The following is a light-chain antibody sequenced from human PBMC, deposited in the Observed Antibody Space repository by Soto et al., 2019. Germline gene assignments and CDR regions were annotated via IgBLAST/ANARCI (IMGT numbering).Light chain of an antibody. CDR2: RVS. Sequence: DVVLTQSPLSLPVNFGQPASIYGRSSKSLVYSDGNTHLSWFHQRPGQSPRRLIYRVSSRDYGVPARFSGIGSDTDFTLEISRVEAEDVGIYFCTQGTHWPRTFGQGTKVEVK. CDR3: TQGTHWPRT. V-gene: IGKV2-30*01. J-gene: IGKJ1*01. CDR1: KSLVYSDGNTH.